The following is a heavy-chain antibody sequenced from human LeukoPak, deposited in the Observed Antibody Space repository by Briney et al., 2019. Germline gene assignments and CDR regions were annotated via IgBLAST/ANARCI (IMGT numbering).Heavy chain of an antibody. D-gene: IGHD7-27*01. CDR3: ARHVQPLGYYYYYYMDV. CDR1: GGSFSDYQ. CDR2: ISHSGTT. J-gene: IGHJ6*03. V-gene: IGHV4-34*01. Sequence: SETLSLTCAVSGGSFSDYQWNWIRQSPGKGLEWLGEISHSGTTTYNPSLKSRVTISVDTSKNQFSLRLRSVTAADTAVYYCARHVQPLGYYYYYYMDVWGKGTTVTVSS.